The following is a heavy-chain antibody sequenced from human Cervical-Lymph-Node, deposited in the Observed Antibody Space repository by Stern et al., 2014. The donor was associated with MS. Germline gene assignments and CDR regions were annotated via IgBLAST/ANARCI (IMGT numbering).Heavy chain of an antibody. D-gene: IGHD3-16*01. CDR2: INAGNGNT. V-gene: IGHV1-3*01. CDR3: AREGEGEYYFDY. J-gene: IGHJ4*02. Sequence: QVQLVQSGAEVKKPGASVKVSCKASGYTFTSYAMHWVRQAPGQRLEWMGWINAGNGNTKYSQKFQGRVTITRDTSASTAYMELSSLRSEDTAVYYCAREGEGEYYFDYWGQGTLVTVSS. CDR1: GYTFTSYA.